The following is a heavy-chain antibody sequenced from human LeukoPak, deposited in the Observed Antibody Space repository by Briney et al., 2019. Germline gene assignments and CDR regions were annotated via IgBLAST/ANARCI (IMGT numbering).Heavy chain of an antibody. Sequence: SGNLSLTCAVSGGSISSSNWWSWVRQPPGKGLEWIGEIYHSGSTNYNPSLKSRVTISVDKSKNQFSLKLSSVTAADTAVYYCARLKVIAAASLYFDYWGQGTLVTVSS. CDR3: ARLKVIAAASLYFDY. J-gene: IGHJ4*02. CDR1: GGSISSSNW. CDR2: IYHSGST. D-gene: IGHD6-13*01. V-gene: IGHV4-4*02.